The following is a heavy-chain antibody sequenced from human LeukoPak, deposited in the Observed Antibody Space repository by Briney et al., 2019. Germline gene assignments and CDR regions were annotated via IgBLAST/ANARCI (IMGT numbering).Heavy chain of an antibody. CDR3: ARDRLAYCGGDCYSGFDY. D-gene: IGHD2-21*02. J-gene: IGHJ4*02. V-gene: IGHV3-74*01. Sequence: PGGSLRLSCAASGFTFSSYWMHWVRQAPGKGLVWVSHTNSGGTSTSYADSVKGRFTISRDNAKNSLYLQMNSLRDEDTAVYYCARDRLAYCGGDCYSGFDYWGQGTLVTVSS. CDR2: TNSGGTST. CDR1: GFTFSSYW.